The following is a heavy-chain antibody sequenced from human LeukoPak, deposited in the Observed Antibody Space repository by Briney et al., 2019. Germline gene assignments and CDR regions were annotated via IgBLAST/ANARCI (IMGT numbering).Heavy chain of an antibody. Sequence: GGSLRLSCAASGFTFSSYAMSWVRQAPGKGLEWVSIISGSTSKTYYADSVKGRFTISRDNSKNTLYVQMNSLRAEDTAVYYCAKEQTSCGGDCYPAGDFDYWGQGTLVTVSS. J-gene: IGHJ4*02. V-gene: IGHV3-23*01. CDR1: GFTFSSYA. D-gene: IGHD2-21*01. CDR2: ISGSTSKT. CDR3: AKEQTSCGGDCYPAGDFDY.